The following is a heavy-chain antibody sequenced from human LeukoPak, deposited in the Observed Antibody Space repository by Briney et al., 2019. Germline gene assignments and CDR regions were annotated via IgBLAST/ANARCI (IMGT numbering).Heavy chain of an antibody. V-gene: IGHV4-30-2*01. CDR2: IYRGRT. CDR3: AGEGVYGDSYS. Sequence: PSQTLSLTCAVSDDPISYESYYWNWIRQAPGKGPEWIGNIYRGRTRLNPSLTSRVAISVDMSKSQVSLSLTSVTAADTAIYYCAGEGVYGDSYSWGRGGLVIVSA. CDR1: DDPISYESYY. D-gene: IGHD2-21*01. J-gene: IGHJ5*02.